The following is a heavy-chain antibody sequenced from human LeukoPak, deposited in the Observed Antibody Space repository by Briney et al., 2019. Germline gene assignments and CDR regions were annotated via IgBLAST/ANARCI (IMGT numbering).Heavy chain of an antibody. CDR2: MHSNSGNT. J-gene: IGHJ4*02. Sequence: ASVKVSCKASGYTFASYDITWVRQAPGQGLEWMGWMHSNSGNTGYAQKFQGRVTITRNTSISTAYTELSSLRSEDTAVYYCARTWPGIAAAGPDLGYYFDYWGQGTLVTVSS. CDR1: GYTFASYD. V-gene: IGHV1-8*01. CDR3: ARTWPGIAAAGPDLGYYFDY. D-gene: IGHD6-13*01.